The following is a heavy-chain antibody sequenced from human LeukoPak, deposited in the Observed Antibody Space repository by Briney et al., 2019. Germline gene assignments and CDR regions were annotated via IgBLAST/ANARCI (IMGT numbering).Heavy chain of an antibody. V-gene: IGHV4-39*01. CDR1: GGSISSGSYY. J-gene: IGHJ4*02. Sequence: SETLSLTCTVSGGSISSGSYYWGWIRQPPGKGLEWIGSIYYSGSTYYNPSLKSRVTISVDTSKNQFSLKLSSVTAADTAVYYCASRRAVSDYWGQGTLVTVSS. CDR3: ASRRAVSDY. CDR2: IYYSGST.